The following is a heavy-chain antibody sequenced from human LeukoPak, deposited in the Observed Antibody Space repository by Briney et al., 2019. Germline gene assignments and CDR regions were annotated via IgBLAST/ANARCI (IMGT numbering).Heavy chain of an antibody. CDR1: GYSFTSYW. CDR3: ARQLTTLRGFDI. V-gene: IGHV5-51*01. J-gene: IGHJ3*02. Sequence: GESLKISCKGSGYSFTSYWIGWVRQMPGKGLEWMGIIYPGDSDTRYSPSFQGQATISADKSINTAYLQWTSLKASDTAMYYCARQLTTLRGFDIWGQGTMVTASS. CDR2: IYPGDSDT. D-gene: IGHD4-11*01.